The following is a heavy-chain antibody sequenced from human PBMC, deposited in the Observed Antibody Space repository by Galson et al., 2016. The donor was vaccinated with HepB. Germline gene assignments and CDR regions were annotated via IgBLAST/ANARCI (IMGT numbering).Heavy chain of an antibody. J-gene: IGHJ4*02. CDR1: GFAVNTIY. D-gene: IGHD2-2*03. Sequence: SLRLSCAASGFAVNTIYMSWVRQAPQKGLEWVSVTWPGGRTDYADSVEGRFTVSRDTSKNTLFLQMNAMRGEDTAVYYCAKDRQGESRLDVSASPDFWGRGTLVTVSS. V-gene: IGHV3-66*01. CDR2: TWPGGRT. CDR3: AKDRQGESRLDVSASPDF.